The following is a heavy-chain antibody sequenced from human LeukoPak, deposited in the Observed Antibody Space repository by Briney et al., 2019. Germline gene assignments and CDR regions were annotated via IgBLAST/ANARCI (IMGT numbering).Heavy chain of an antibody. V-gene: IGHV4-31*03. CDR2: IYYSGST. J-gene: IGHJ4*02. Sequence: SETLSLTCTVSGGSISSGGYYWSWIRQHPGKGLEWIGYIYYSGSTYYNPSLKSRVTISVDTSKNQFSLKLSSVTAADTAVYYCAASGGGSYPYFDYWGQGTLVTVSS. CDR1: GGSISSGGYY. CDR3: AASGGGSYPYFDY. D-gene: IGHD1-26*01.